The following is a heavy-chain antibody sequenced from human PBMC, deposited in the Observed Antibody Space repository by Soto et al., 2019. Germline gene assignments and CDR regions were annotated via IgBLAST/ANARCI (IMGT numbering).Heavy chain of an antibody. CDR2: ISVYNGKT. Sequence: QVQLVQSGAEVKKPGASVKVSCKASGYTFTSYGISWVRQAPGQGLEWMGRISVYNGKTNYAQKLQGRVTMTTDTPXXXSXXXXRTLRSDDTAVYYCARVVGALGHWFDPWGQGTLVTVSS. V-gene: IGHV1-18*01. J-gene: IGHJ5*02. CDR3: ARVVGALGHWFDP. CDR1: GYTFTSYG. D-gene: IGHD1-26*01.